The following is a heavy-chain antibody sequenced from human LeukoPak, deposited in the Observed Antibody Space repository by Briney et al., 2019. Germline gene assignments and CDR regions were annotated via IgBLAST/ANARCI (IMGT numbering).Heavy chain of an antibody. CDR3: AKGYSSGWYYFDY. Sequence: GGSLRLSCAASGFTFSSHAMSWVRQAXGXXLEWVSAISGSGGSTYYADSVKGRFTISRDNSKNTLYLQMNSLRAEDTAVYYCAKGYSSGWYYFDYWGQGTLVTVSS. V-gene: IGHV3-23*01. CDR1: GFTFSSHA. CDR2: ISGSGGST. D-gene: IGHD6-19*01. J-gene: IGHJ4*02.